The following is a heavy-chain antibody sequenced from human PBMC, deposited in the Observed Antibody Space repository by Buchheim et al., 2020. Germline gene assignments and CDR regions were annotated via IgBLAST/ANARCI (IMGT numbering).Heavy chain of an antibody. V-gene: IGHV1-46*01. CDR2: INPSGGST. CDR1: GYTFTSYY. J-gene: IGHJ3*02. Sequence: QVQLVQSGAEVKKPGASVKVSCKASGYTFTSYYMHWVRQAPGQGLEWMGIINPSGGSTSYAQKFQGRVTMTRDTSTSTAYMELRSLSSQDKAVYYCARDETTVLTPPRLYDAFDIWGQGT. CDR3: ARDETTVLTPPRLYDAFDI. D-gene: IGHD4-23*01.